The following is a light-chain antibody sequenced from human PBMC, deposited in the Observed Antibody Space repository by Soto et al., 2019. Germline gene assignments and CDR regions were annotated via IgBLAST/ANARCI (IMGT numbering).Light chain of an antibody. CDR2: GAS. CDR3: QQYGNSPYT. CDR1: QSVTSNN. V-gene: IGKV3-20*01. J-gene: IGKJ2*01. Sequence: EIVLTQSPGTLSLSPGERATLSCRASQSVTSNNLAWYQQKPGQAPRLLIYGASSRATGIPDRFSGSGSGTDFTLTISRLEPEDFAVFHCQQYGNSPYTFGQGTKLEI.